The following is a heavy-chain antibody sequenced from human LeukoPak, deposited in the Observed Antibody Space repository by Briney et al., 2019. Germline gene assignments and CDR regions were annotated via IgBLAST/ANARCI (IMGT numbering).Heavy chain of an antibody. Sequence: GGSLRLSCAASGFTFSSYSMNWVRQAPGKGLEWVSSISSSSSYIYYADSVKGRFTISRDNAKNSLYLQMNSLRAEDTAVCYCARAGEYSSSLGDAFDIWGQGTMVTVSS. J-gene: IGHJ3*02. CDR2: ISSSSSYI. V-gene: IGHV3-21*01. D-gene: IGHD6-6*01. CDR1: GFTFSSYS. CDR3: ARAGEYSSSLGDAFDI.